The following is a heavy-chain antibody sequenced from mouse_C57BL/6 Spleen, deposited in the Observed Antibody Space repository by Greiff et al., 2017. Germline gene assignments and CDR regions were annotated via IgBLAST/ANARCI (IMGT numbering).Heavy chain of an antibody. J-gene: IGHJ2*01. CDR2: IYPGDGDT. CDR3: ARGGTVVGNYFDY. CDR1: GYAFSSSW. D-gene: IGHD1-1*01. V-gene: IGHV1-82*01. Sequence: QVQLQQSGPELVKPGASVKISCKASGYAFSSSWMNWVKQRPGKGLEWIGRIYPGDGDTNYNGKFKGKATLTADKSSSTAYMQLSSLTSEDSAVYFCARGGTVVGNYFDYWGQGTTLTVSS.